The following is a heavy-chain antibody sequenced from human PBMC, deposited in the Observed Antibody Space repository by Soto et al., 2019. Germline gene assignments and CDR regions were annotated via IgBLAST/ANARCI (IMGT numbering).Heavy chain of an antibody. V-gene: IGHV3-30*18. Sequence: GGSLRLSCAASGFTFSSYGMHWVRQAPGKGLEWMAVISYDGSNKYYADSVKGRFTISRDSSKNTLYLQMNSLRAEDTAVYYCAKDYYGSGSYYYYYYGMDVWGQGTTVTVSS. D-gene: IGHD3-10*01. J-gene: IGHJ6*02. CDR2: ISYDGSNK. CDR3: AKDYYGSGSYYYYYYGMDV. CDR1: GFTFSSYG.